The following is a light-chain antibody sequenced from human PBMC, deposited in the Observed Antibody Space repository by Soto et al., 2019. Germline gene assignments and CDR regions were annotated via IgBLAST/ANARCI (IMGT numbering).Light chain of an antibody. CDR2: GAS. CDR3: QQYESSPRT. Sequence: EIVLSQSPGTLSLSPGEGATLSCRASQSVSNNYLAWYQQKPGQAPRLLIYGASNRATGIPDRFSASGSGTDFTLTISRLEPEDFAVYYCQQYESSPRTFGQGTKVDIK. CDR1: QSVSNNY. J-gene: IGKJ1*01. V-gene: IGKV3-20*01.